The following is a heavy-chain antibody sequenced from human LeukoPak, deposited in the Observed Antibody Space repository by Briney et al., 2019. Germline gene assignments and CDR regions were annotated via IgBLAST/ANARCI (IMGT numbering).Heavy chain of an antibody. J-gene: IGHJ4*02. CDR1: GFTFSNYW. D-gene: IGHD6-19*01. CDR2: IKQDGSEE. CDR3: ARGPPRIAVAGTVIDY. V-gene: IGHV3-7*02. Sequence: RGSLRLSCAASGFTFSNYWMGWVRQAPGEGLEWVGSIKQDGSEEYYVDSVQGRFTITRDNAKNSLYLQMNSLRDEDTAVYYCARGPPRIAVAGTVIDYWGQGTLVTVSS.